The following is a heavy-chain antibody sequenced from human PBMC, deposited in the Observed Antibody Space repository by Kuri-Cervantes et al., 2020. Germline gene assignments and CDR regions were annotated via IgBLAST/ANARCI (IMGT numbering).Heavy chain of an antibody. CDR3: ARLYPIVVVPAAIYGMDV. D-gene: IGHD2-2*01. CDR1: GYTFTSYD. J-gene: IGHJ6*02. V-gene: IGHV1-8*01. CDR2: MNPNSGNT. Sequence: SVKVSCKASGYTFTSYDINWVRQATGQGLEWMGWMNPNSGNTGYAQKFQGRVTMTRNTSISTAYMELSSLRSEDTAVYYCARLYPIVVVPAAIYGMDVWGQGTTVTVSS.